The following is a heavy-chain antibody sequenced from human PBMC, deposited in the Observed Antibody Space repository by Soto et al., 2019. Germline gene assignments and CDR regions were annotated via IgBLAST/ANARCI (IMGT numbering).Heavy chain of an antibody. CDR1: GGTFSSYT. Sequence: QVQLVQSGAEVKKPGSSVKVSCKASGGTFSSYTISWVRQAPGKGLEWMGRIIPILGIANYAQQFQGRVTITADKSTSKAYMELSSLRSEDTAVYYCARDRDIVVVPPLRRWGQGTLVTVSS. CDR2: IIPILGIA. J-gene: IGHJ4*02. CDR3: ARDRDIVVVPPLRR. V-gene: IGHV1-69*08. D-gene: IGHD2-2*01.